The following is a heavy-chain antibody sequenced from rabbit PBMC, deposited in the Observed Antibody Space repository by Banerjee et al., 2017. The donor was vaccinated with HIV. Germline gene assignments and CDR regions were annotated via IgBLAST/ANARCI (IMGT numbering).Heavy chain of an antibody. D-gene: IGHD1-1*01. CDR3: ARIFVGSGGNGNL. CDR2: IITSDGNT. Sequence: QEQLEESGGDLVKPGASLTLTCTASGFSFSSSYDMCWVRQAPGKGLEWIACIITSDGNTYYASWAKGRFTISKTSSTTVTLQMTSLTAADTATYFCARIFVGSGGNGNLWGPGTLVTVS. J-gene: IGHJ4*01. V-gene: IGHV1S45*01. CDR1: GFSFSSSYD.